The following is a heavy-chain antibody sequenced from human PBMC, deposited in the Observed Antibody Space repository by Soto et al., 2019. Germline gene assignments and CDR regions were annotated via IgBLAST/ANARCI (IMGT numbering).Heavy chain of an antibody. CDR3: ARDLKPVFYDGSAYSDSFDY. Sequence: GGSLRLSCAASGFTFDTYSMNWVRQAPGKGLEWVAYISSRSSTIFYADSVKGRFTISRDNDKNSLYLLMNSLGDEDTAVYYCARDLKPVFYDGSAYSDSFDYWGQGTLVTVSS. CDR2: ISSRSSTI. D-gene: IGHD3-22*01. V-gene: IGHV3-48*02. J-gene: IGHJ4*02. CDR1: GFTFDTYS.